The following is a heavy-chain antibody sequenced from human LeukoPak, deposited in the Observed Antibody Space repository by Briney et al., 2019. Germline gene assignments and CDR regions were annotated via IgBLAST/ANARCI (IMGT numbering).Heavy chain of an antibody. CDR2: MNPNSGNT. V-gene: IGHV1-8*01. Sequence: ASVKVSCKASGYTFTSYDINWVRQATGQGLEWMGWMNPNSGNTGYAQKFQGRVTMTRNTSISAAYMELSSLRSEDTAVYYCARDRSPHGYSGYDTSYWGQGTLVTVSS. J-gene: IGHJ4*02. CDR3: ARDRSPHGYSGYDTSY. D-gene: IGHD5-12*01. CDR1: GYTFTSYD.